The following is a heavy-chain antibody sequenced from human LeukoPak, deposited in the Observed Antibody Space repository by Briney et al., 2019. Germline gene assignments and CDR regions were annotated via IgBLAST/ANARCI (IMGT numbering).Heavy chain of an antibody. D-gene: IGHD3-10*01. CDR3: ASVGSGSYYKVPY. Sequence: GGSLRLSCAASGFTFSTYSMNWVRQAPGKGLEWVSSINSGGDYMVYADSLKGRFTISRDNAKNSLYLQMNSLRAEDTAVYYCASVGSGSYYKVPYWGRGTPVTVSS. J-gene: IGHJ4*02. V-gene: IGHV3-21*06. CDR1: GFTFSTYS. CDR2: INSGGDYM.